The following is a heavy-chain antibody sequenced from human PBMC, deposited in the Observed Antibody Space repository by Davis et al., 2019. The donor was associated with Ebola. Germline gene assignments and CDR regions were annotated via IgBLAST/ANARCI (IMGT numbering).Heavy chain of an antibody. J-gene: IGHJ4*02. CDR1: GGSISSGGYS. CDR3: ARGLQRYSNSWYYFDY. D-gene: IGHD6-13*01. Sequence: MPSETLSLTCAVSGGSISSGGYSWSWIRQPPGKGLEWIGYIYYSGSTYYNPSLKSRITISVDTSKNQFSLKLSSVTAADTAVYYCARGLQRYSNSWYYFDYWGQGTLVTVSS. CDR2: IYYSGST. V-gene: IGHV4-30-4*07.